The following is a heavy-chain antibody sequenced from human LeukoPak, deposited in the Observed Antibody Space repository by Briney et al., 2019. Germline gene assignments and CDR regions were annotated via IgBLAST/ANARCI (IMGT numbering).Heavy chain of an antibody. CDR2: IYYSGST. D-gene: IGHD3-22*01. CDR3: ARGLFSRDYYYYFDY. Sequence: PSETLSLTCTVSGGSISSSSYYWGWIRQPPGKGLEWIGSIYYSGSTSYNSSLKSRVIISVDTSKNQVSLRLSSVTAADTAVYYCARGLFSRDYYYYFDYWGQGTLVTVSS. V-gene: IGHV4-39*07. CDR1: GGSISSSSYY. J-gene: IGHJ4*02.